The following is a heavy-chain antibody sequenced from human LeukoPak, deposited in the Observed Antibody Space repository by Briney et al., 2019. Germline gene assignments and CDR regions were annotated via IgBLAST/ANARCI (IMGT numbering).Heavy chain of an antibody. V-gene: IGHV3-21*01. Sequence: PGGSLRLSCAASGFTLSSHSMNWVRQAPGKGLEWVSSISSSSSYIYYADSVKGRFTISRDNARNSLYLQMNSLRAEDTALYYCARDGDTVLTRGYYYYMDVWGKGTTVTVSS. J-gene: IGHJ6*03. D-gene: IGHD4-23*01. CDR1: GFTLSSHS. CDR3: ARDGDTVLTRGYYYYMDV. CDR2: ISSSSSYI.